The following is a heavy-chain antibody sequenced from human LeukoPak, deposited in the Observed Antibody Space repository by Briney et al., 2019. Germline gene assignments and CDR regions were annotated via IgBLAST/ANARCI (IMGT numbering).Heavy chain of an antibody. CDR1: GYTFTSYG. D-gene: IGHD3-3*01. CDR3: ARGYYDFWSGYYSILYYYTDV. CDR2: ISAYNGNT. Sequence: ASVKVSCKASGYTFTSYGISWVRQAPGQGLEWMGWISAYNGNTNYAQKLQGRVTMTTDTSTSTAYMELRSLRSDDTAVYYCARGYYDFWSGYYSILYYYTDVWGKGTTVTVSS. J-gene: IGHJ6*03. V-gene: IGHV1-18*01.